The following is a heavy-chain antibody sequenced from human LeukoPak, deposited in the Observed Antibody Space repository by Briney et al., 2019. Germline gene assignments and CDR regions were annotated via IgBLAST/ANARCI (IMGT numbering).Heavy chain of an antibody. J-gene: IGHJ4*02. CDR3: ARDQIQVWYMVGRFDS. CDR2: ITPNNGRP. V-gene: IGHV1-46*01. CDR1: VYTFTTYY. D-gene: IGHD5-18*01. Sequence: ASVKISCKTFVYTFTTYYIHWIRQAPGQGLEWMAVITPNNGRPTYAQKFQGRVTVTMGTSSSTVYMELSNLGSDDTAIYYCARDQIQVWYMVGRFDSWGQGTLVSVSS.